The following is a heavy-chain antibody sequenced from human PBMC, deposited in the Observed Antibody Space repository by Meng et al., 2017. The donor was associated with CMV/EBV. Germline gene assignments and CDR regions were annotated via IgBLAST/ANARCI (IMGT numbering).Heavy chain of an antibody. CDR3: ARAAYYYILTGYYSHEYYGMDV. CDR2: IGTAGDT. Sequence: GESLKISCAACGFTFSSYDMHWVRQATGKGLEWVSAIGTAGDTYYPGSVKGQFTISRENAKNSLYLQMNSLRAGDTAVYYCARAAYYYILTGYYSHEYYGMDVWGQGTTVTVSS. D-gene: IGHD3-9*01. J-gene: IGHJ6*02. V-gene: IGHV3-13*03. CDR1: GFTFSSYD.